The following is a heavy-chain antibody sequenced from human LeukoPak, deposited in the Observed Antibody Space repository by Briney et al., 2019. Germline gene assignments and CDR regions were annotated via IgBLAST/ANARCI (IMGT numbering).Heavy chain of an antibody. CDR1: GFTFSDYS. CDR3: TRDGSGSYYYYYMDV. D-gene: IGHD6-25*01. Sequence: GGSLRLSCAASGFTFSDYSMNWVRQAPGKGLEWVASISTVSTYTFYAESLKGRISISRDNAKNSLILQMSSLRADDTAVYYCTRDGSGSYYYYYMDVWGKGTTVTVSS. J-gene: IGHJ6*03. V-gene: IGHV3-21*01. CDR2: ISTVSTYT.